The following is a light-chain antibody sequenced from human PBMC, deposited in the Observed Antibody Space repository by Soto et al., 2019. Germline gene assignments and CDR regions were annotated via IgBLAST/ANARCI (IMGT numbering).Light chain of an antibody. Sequence: QSALTQPASVSGSPGQSITVSCTGTSSDVGAYDYVSWYQQHPGKGPKLLIYDVTRRPSGVSNRFSGSQSGNTASLTISGLHVEDEADYYCALYTTSDTLLFGTGTKVTVL. V-gene: IGLV2-14*03. CDR1: SSDVGAYDY. CDR2: DVT. J-gene: IGLJ1*01. CDR3: ALYTTSDTLL.